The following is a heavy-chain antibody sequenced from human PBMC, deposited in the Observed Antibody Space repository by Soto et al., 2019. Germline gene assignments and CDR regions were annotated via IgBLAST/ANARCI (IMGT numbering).Heavy chain of an antibody. CDR2: IKSKTDGGTT. CDR3: TTERIFWSGYYRLRDYYYYMDV. D-gene: IGHD3-3*01. CDR1: GFTFSNAW. J-gene: IGHJ6*03. V-gene: IGHV3-15*01. Sequence: GGSLRLSCAASGFTFSNAWMSWVRQAPGKGLEWVGRIKSKTDGGTTDYAAPVKGRFTISRDDSKNTLYLQMNSLKTEDTAVYYCTTERIFWSGYYRLRDYYYYMDVWGKGTTVTVSS.